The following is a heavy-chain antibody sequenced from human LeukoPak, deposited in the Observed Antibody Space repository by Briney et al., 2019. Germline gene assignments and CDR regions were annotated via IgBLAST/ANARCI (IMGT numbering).Heavy chain of an antibody. CDR2: ISSSGSTI. J-gene: IGHJ6*02. D-gene: IGHD2-15*01. CDR1: GFTFSDYY. Sequence: GGSLRLSCAASGFTFSDYYMSWIRQAPGKGLEWVSYISSSGSTIYYADSVKGRFTISRDNAKNSLYLQMNSLRAEDTAVYYCARESRLGYCSGGSCYYYYYYGMDVWGQGTTVTVSS. CDR3: ARESRLGYCSGGSCYYYYYYGMDV. V-gene: IGHV3-11*01.